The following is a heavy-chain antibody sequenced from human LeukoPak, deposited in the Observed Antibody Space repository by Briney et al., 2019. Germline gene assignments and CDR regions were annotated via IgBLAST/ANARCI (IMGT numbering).Heavy chain of an antibody. V-gene: IGHV1-69*04. Sequence: SVKVSCEASGGTFSSYAISWVRQAPGQGLEWMGRIIPILGIANYAQKFQGRVTITADKSTSTAYMELSSLRSEDTAVYYCARDHGPFDYWGQGTLVTVSS. D-gene: IGHD2-8*01. CDR1: GGTFSSYA. CDR3: ARDHGPFDY. CDR2: IIPILGIA. J-gene: IGHJ4*02.